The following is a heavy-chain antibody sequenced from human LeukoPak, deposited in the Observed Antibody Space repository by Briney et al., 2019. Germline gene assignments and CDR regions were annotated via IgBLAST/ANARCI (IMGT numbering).Heavy chain of an antibody. CDR3: ASLQVGWNDGDY. D-gene: IGHD1-1*01. Sequence: SQTLSLTCAVSGGSISSGGYSWSWIWQPPGKGLEWIGYIYHSGSTYYNPSLKSRVTISVDTSKNQFSLKLSSVTAADTAVYYCASLQVGWNDGDYWGQGTLVTVSS. J-gene: IGHJ4*02. CDR1: GGSISSGGYS. CDR2: IYHSGST. V-gene: IGHV4-30-2*01.